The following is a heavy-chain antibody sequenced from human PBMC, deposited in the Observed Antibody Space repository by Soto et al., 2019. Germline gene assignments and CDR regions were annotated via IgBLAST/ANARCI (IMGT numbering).Heavy chain of an antibody. CDR1: GGSISSSGYY. V-gene: IGHV4-39*01. CDR2: IYYSGST. Sequence: QLPLQESGPGLVKPSETLSLTCTVSGGSISSSGYYWGWIRQPPGKGLEWIGTIYYSGSTYYNPSLKSRVTISVDTSKNQFSLKLSSVTAADTAVYYCARQFSVYGDYGRYFDFWGQGTLVTVSS. J-gene: IGHJ4*02. CDR3: ARQFSVYGDYGRYFDF. D-gene: IGHD4-17*01.